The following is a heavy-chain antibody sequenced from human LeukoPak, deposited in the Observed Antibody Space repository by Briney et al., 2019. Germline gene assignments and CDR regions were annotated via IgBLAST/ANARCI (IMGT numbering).Heavy chain of an antibody. CDR2: ISYDGSNK. Sequence: PGGSLRLSCAASGFTFSSYGMHWVRQAPGKGLEWVAVISYDGSNKYYADSVEGRFTISRDNSKNTLYLQMNSLRAEDTAVYYCASEVAVAGPFDYWGQGTLVTVSS. V-gene: IGHV3-30*03. J-gene: IGHJ4*02. CDR1: GFTFSSYG. D-gene: IGHD6-19*01. CDR3: ASEVAVAGPFDY.